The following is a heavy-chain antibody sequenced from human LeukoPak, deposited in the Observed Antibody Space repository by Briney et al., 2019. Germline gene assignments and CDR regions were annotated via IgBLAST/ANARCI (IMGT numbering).Heavy chain of an antibody. CDR2: INHSGST. Sequence: SETLSLTCTVSGGSVSSGSYYWSWIRQPPGKGLEWIGEINHSGSTNYNPSLKSRVTISVDTSKNQFSLKLSSVTAADTAVYYCAPRGDYYFDHWGQGTLVTVSS. CDR3: APRGDYYFDH. CDR1: GGSVSSGSYY. V-gene: IGHV4-61*01. J-gene: IGHJ4*02. D-gene: IGHD2-21*02.